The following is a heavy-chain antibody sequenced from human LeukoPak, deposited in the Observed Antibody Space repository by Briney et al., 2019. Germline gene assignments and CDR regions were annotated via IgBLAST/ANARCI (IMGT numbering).Heavy chain of an antibody. CDR1: GGSVGSGGYY. J-gene: IGHJ4*02. V-gene: IGHV4-61*08. CDR2: IYYIRNT. D-gene: IGHD1-26*01. Sequence: SETLSLTCAVSGGSVGSGGYYWSWIRQPPGGGLEWIGDIYYIRNTNYNPSLKSRVTMSLDPSKNQFSLKLNSVTAADTAVYYCARTQSQSGSYRYYFAYWGQGTLVTVSS. CDR3: ARTQSQSGSYRYYFAY.